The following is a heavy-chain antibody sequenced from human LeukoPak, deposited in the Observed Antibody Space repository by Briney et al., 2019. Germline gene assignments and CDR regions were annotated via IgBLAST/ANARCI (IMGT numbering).Heavy chain of an antibody. CDR2: ISSSSSYI. D-gene: IGHD6-13*01. CDR3: ARGSGSSSQQTRDY. J-gene: IGHJ4*02. V-gene: IGHV3-21*01. Sequence: PGGSLRLSCAASGFTFSSYSMNWVRQAPGKGLEWVSSISSSSSYIYYADSVKGRFTISRDNAKNSLYLQMSSLRAEDTAVYYCARGSGSSSQQTRDYWGQGTLVTVSS. CDR1: GFTFSSYS.